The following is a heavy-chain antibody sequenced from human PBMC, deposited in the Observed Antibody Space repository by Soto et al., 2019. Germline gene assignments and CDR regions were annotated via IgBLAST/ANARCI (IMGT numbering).Heavy chain of an antibody. V-gene: IGHV4-39*07. Sequence: SETLSLTCTVSGGSISSSSYYWSWIRQPPGKGLEWIGGIYYSGSTYYNPSLKGRVTISVDKSKNQFSLELTSVTAADTALYYCARDHQSGNSWSLDYWGQGILVTVSS. CDR3: ARDHQSGNSWSLDY. J-gene: IGHJ4*02. CDR2: IYYSGST. CDR1: GGSISSSSYY. D-gene: IGHD5-18*01.